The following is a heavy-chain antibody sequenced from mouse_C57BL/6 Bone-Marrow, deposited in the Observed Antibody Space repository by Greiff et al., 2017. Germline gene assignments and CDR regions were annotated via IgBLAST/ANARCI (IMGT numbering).Heavy chain of an antibody. J-gene: IGHJ3*01. Sequence: QVQLQQSGAELVRPGASVTLSCKASGYTFTDYEMHWVKQTPVHGLEWIGAIDPETGGTAYHQKFKGKAILTADKSSSTAYIELRSLTAEDSAVYYWTRRRWCAYWGQGTLVTVSA. CDR3: TRRRWCAY. CDR1: GYTFTDYE. CDR2: IDPETGGT. V-gene: IGHV1-15*01.